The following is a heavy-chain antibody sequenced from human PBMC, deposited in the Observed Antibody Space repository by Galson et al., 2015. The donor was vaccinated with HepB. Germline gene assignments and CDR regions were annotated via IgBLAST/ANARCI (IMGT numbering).Heavy chain of an antibody. D-gene: IGHD6-13*01. CDR2: IIPIFGTA. J-gene: IGHJ6*02. CDR1: GGTFSSYA. CDR3: ARNTITPGIAAAGTGSDYYYGMDV. Sequence: SVKVSCKASGGTFSSYAISWVRQAPGQGLEWMGGIIPIFGTANYAQKFQGRVTITADESTSTAYMELSSLRSEDTAVYYCARNTITPGIAAAGTGSDYYYGMDVWGQGTTVTVSS. V-gene: IGHV1-69*13.